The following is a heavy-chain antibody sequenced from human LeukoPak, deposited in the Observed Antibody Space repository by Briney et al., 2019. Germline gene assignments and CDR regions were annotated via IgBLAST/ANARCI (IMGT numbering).Heavy chain of an antibody. CDR1: GFIFSNYA. J-gene: IGHJ4*02. V-gene: IGHV3-30*01. CDR2: ISSDGSKT. Sequence: GRSPRLSCAASGFIFSNYAMHWVRQAPGKGLEWVALISSDGSKTYHADSVKGRFSFSRDNSKNTLYLQLNSLRAEDTSVYYCARDSTYCYDSGSSGPHYFDYWGQRTLVTVSS. CDR3: ARDSTYCYDSGSSGPHYFDY. D-gene: IGHD3-10*01.